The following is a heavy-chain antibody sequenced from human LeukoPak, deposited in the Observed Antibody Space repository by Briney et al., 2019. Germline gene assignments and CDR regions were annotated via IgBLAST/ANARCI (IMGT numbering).Heavy chain of an antibody. CDR1: GFIFSDYV. D-gene: IGHD2-8*01. J-gene: IGHJ4*02. Sequence: AGGSLKLSCAASGFIFSDYVIHWVRQASGKGLEWVGRIRSRANGYATVYGASVEGRFTISRDDSKDTAYLQMSSLKTDDTAVYYCTSIALDGSGFDYWGQGSLVTVCS. CDR3: TSIALDGSGFDY. V-gene: IGHV3-73*01. CDR2: IRSRANGYAT.